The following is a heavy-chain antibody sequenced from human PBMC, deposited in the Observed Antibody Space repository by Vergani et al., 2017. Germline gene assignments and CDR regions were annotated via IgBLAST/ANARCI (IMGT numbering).Heavy chain of an antibody. Sequence: QVQLQQWGAGLLKPSETLSLTCAVYGGSFSGYYWSWIRQPPGKGLEWIGEINHSGSTNYNPSLKSRVTISVYTSKNQFSLQLSSVTAADTALYYCARGRKGYYGSGSYYVDDWGQGTLVTVSS. CDR1: GGSFSGYY. V-gene: IGHV4-34*01. CDR2: INHSGST. CDR3: ARGRKGYYGSGSYYVDD. D-gene: IGHD3-10*01. J-gene: IGHJ4*02.